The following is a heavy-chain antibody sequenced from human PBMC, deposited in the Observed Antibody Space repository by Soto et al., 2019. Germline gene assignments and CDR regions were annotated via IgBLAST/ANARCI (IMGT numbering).Heavy chain of an antibody. CDR1: GFTFSSYG. J-gene: IGHJ4*02. Sequence: QVQLVESGGGVVQPGRSLRLSCAASGFTFSSYGMHWVRQAPGKGLEWVAVIWYDGSNKYYADSEKGRFTISRDNSKNTLYLQMNSLRAEDTAVYYCARDHSSSFYYFDYWGQGTLVTVSS. CDR2: IWYDGSNK. CDR3: ARDHSSSFYYFDY. D-gene: IGHD6-6*01. V-gene: IGHV3-33*01.